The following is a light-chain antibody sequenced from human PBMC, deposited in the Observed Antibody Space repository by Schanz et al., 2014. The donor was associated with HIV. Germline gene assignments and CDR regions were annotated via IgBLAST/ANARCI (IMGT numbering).Light chain of an antibody. V-gene: IGLV1-51*01. Sequence: QSLLTQPPSVSAAPGQRVTISRSGGALNLGHNFVSWYQQFPGTAPKLLIFADYQRPSEIPDRISGSKTGTSATLAINGLQTGDEADYYCATWHSSLREVVFGGGTKLTVL. CDR2: ADY. J-gene: IGLJ2*01. CDR3: ATWHSSLREVV. CDR1: ALNLGHNF.